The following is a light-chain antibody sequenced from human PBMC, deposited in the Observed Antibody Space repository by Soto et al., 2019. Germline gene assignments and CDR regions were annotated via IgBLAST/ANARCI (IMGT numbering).Light chain of an antibody. V-gene: IGLV2-14*01. J-gene: IGLJ1*01. Sequence: QSALTQPASVSGSPEQSITIPCTGTSSDVGSYNYVSWYQQHPGKAPKLMIYDVTNRPSGVSNRFSGSKSGNTASLTISGLQAEDEADYYCSSYTSSRTYVFGTGTKVTVL. CDR1: SSDVGSYNY. CDR2: DVT. CDR3: SSYTSSRTYV.